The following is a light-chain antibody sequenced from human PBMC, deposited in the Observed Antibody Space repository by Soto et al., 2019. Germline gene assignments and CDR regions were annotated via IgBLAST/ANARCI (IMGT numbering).Light chain of an antibody. Sequence: QSVLTQPASVSGSPGQSITISCTGTSSDVGGYDYVSWYQQHPGKVPKLMIYEVSHRPSGFSNRFSGSNSGSTASLTISGLQAEDEADYYCCSYVGATTYVFGTGTKLTVL. CDR3: CSYVGATTYV. V-gene: IGLV2-14*01. J-gene: IGLJ1*01. CDR1: SSDVGGYDY. CDR2: EVS.